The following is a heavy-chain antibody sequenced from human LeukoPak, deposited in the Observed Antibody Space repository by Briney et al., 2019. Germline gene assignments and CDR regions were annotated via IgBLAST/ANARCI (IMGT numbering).Heavy chain of an antibody. D-gene: IGHD5-18*01. CDR2: IYYSGST. CDR3: ASSPIQLWSPFDY. J-gene: IGHJ4*02. CDR1: GGSISRYY. V-gene: IGHV4-59*01. Sequence: SETLSLTCTVSGGSISRYYWSWIRQPPGKGLEGIGYIYYSGSTNYNPSLKSRVTMSVDTSKNQFSLKLSSVTAADTAVYYCASSPIQLWSPFDYWGQGTLVTVSS.